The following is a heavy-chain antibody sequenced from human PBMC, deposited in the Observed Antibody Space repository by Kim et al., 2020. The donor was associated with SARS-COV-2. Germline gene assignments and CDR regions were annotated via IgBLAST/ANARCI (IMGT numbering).Heavy chain of an antibody. J-gene: IGHJ4*02. CDR3: AHLLGEGAFDH. D-gene: IGHD3-16*01. CDR1: GISVSNNY. Sequence: GGSLRLSCAASGISVSNNYWGWVRQAPGKGLEWVSVIYSDGATQYADSAKGRFTISRDISQNTLFLQLNSLRAEDTALYYCAHLLGEGAFDHWGQGALVTVSS. CDR2: IYSDGAT. V-gene: IGHV3-53*01.